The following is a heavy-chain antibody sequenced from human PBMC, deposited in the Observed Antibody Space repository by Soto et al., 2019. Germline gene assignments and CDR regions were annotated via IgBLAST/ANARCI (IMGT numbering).Heavy chain of an antibody. D-gene: IGHD3-22*01. CDR2: IYYSGST. J-gene: IGHJ4*02. Sequence: QLQLQESGPGLVKPSETLSLTCTVSGGSMSSSSYYWGWIRQPPGKGLEWIGSIYYSGSTYYNPSLKSRVTISVDTSKNQVSLKLSSVTAADTAVYYCARLYYYDSSGHTLFDYWGQGTLVTVSS. V-gene: IGHV4-39*01. CDR1: GGSMSSSSYY. CDR3: ARLYYYDSSGHTLFDY.